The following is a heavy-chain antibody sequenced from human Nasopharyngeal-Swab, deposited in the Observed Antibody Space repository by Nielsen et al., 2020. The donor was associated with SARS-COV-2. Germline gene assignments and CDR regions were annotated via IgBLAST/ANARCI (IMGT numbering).Heavy chain of an antibody. CDR1: GGSISSYY. Sequence: SETLSLTCTVSGGSISSYYWSWIRQPPGKGLEWIGYIYYSGSPNYNPSLKSRVTISVDTSKNQFSLKLSSVTAADTAVYYCARENVLRYFDWLLNDAFDIWGQGTMVTVSS. D-gene: IGHD3-9*01. J-gene: IGHJ3*02. V-gene: IGHV4-59*13. CDR3: ARENVLRYFDWLLNDAFDI. CDR2: IYYSGSP.